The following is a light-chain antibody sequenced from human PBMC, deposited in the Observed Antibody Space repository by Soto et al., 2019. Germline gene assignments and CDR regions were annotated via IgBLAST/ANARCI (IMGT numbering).Light chain of an antibody. Sequence: IVMTQSPATLSVSPGERATLSCRASQSIGSTLAWYQQKPGQTPRLLIYDASTRATGIPARFSGIGSGTEFTLLISSLQSEDFAVYYCQHYKSWTLSFGGGTKVEI. CDR2: DAS. CDR1: QSIGST. CDR3: QHYKSWTLS. V-gene: IGKV3-15*01. J-gene: IGKJ4*01.